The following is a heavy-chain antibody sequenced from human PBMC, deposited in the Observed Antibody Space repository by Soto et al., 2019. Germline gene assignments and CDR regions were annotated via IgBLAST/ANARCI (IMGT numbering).Heavy chain of an antibody. J-gene: IGHJ6*02. CDR3: SRIMVRGVRICMDV. CDR2: IYYSGST. V-gene: IGHV4-39*01. Sequence: SETLSLTCTVSGGSISSSSYYWGWIRQPPGKGLEWIGSIYYSGSTYYNPSLKSRVTISVDTSKNQFSLKLSSVTAADTAVYYCSRIMVRGVRICMDVWGQGTTVTVSS. CDR1: GGSISSSSYY. D-gene: IGHD3-10*01.